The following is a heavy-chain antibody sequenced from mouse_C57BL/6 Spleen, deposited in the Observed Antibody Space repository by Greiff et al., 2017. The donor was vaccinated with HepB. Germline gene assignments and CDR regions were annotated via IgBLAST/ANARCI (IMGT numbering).Heavy chain of an antibody. CDR3: ARAKYYGSSLDV. CDR1: GYTFTSYW. Sequence: VQLQQPGAELVKPGASVKLSCKASGYTFTSYWMHWVKQRPGQGLEWIGMIHPNSGSTNYNEKFKSKATLTVDKSSSTAYMQSSSLTAEDSAVYYCARAKYYGSSLDVWGTGTTVTVSS. D-gene: IGHD1-1*01. V-gene: IGHV1-64*01. CDR2: IHPNSGST. J-gene: IGHJ1*03.